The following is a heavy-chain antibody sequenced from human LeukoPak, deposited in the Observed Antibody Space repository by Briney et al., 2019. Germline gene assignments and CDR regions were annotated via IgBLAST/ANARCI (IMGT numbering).Heavy chain of an antibody. CDR2: ISSSSSYI. Sequence: PGGSLRLSCAASGFTFSNYSMNWVRQAPGKGLEWVSSISSSSSYIYYADSVKGRFTISRDNAKNSLYLQMNSLRAEDTAVYYCARDPAYYYDSSGPEPLDYWGQGTLVTVSS. CDR3: ARDPAYYYDSSGPEPLDY. D-gene: IGHD3-22*01. CDR1: GFTFSNYS. J-gene: IGHJ4*02. V-gene: IGHV3-21*01.